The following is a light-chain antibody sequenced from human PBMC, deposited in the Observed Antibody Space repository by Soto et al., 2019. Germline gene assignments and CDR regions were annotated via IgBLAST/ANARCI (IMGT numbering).Light chain of an antibody. V-gene: IGKV3-11*01. CDR2: DAS. CDR3: QQRSNWPPLT. J-gene: IGKJ4*01. Sequence: EIVLTQSPATLSLSPGERATLSCMASQSVSSYLAWYQQKPGQAPRLLIYDASNRATGIPARFSGSGSGTDFTLTISSLEPEDFAVYYCQQRSNWPPLTFGGGTKADIK. CDR1: QSVSSY.